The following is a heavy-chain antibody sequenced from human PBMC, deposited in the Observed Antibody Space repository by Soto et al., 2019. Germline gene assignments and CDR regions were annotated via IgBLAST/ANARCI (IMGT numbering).Heavy chain of an antibody. D-gene: IGHD2-15*01. CDR2: IYYSGST. CDR1: GGSISSYY. CDR3: ARQLSGYLAY. V-gene: IGHV4-59*01. J-gene: IGHJ4*02. Sequence: QVQLQESGPGLVKPSETLSLTCTVSGGSISSYYWSWIRQPPGKGLEWIGYIYYSGSTNYNPSLKXXVXIXEDTSKNQFSLKLSSVTAADTAVYYCARQLSGYLAYWGQGTLVTVSS.